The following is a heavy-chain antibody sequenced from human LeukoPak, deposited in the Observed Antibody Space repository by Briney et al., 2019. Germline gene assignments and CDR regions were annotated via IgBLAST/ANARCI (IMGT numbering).Heavy chain of an antibody. V-gene: IGHV3-7*04. CDR2: IKEDGSAK. CDR1: GFTFSTYW. CDR3: AREIPQQLVAMDV. D-gene: IGHD6-13*01. Sequence: QPGGSLRLSCAASGFTFSTYWMGWVRQAPGKGLEWLANIKEDGSAKNHVDSVKGRFSISRDNAKNSLYLQMNSLRAEDTAVYYCAREIPQQLVAMDVWGQGTTVTVSS. J-gene: IGHJ6*02.